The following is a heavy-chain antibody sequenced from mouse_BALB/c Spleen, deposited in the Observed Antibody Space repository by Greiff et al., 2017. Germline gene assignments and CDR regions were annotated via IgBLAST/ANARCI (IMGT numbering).Heavy chain of an antibody. CDR3: AREGVYGPFAY. CDR1: GYAFTNYL. V-gene: IGHV1-54*01. Sequence: VQLQQSGAELVRPGTSVKVSCKASGYAFTNYLIAWVKQRPGQGLEWIGVINPGSGGTNYNEKFKGKATLTADKSSSTAYMQLSSLTSDDSAVYCCAREGVYGPFAYWGQGTLVTVSA. CDR2: INPGSGGT. D-gene: IGHD1-2*01. J-gene: IGHJ3*01.